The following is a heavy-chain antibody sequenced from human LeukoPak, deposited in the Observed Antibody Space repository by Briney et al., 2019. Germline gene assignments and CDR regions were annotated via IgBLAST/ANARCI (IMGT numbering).Heavy chain of an antibody. CDR1: GYTFTGYY. Sequence: ASVKVSCKASGYTFTGYYMHWVRQAPGQGLEWMGWINPNSGGTNYAQKFQGRVTMTRDTSISTAYMELSRLRSDDTAVYYCARGHPYVWGSYRQDGTLDYWGQGTLVTVSS. D-gene: IGHD3-16*02. CDR3: ARGHPYVWGSYRQDGTLDY. V-gene: IGHV1-2*02. J-gene: IGHJ4*02. CDR2: INPNSGGT.